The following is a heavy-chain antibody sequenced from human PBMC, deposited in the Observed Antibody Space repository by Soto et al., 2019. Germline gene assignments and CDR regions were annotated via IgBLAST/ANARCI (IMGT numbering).Heavy chain of an antibody. Sequence: GESLKISCKGSVNIFGNSWIAWVRQMLGKGLEWMGIIYPVDSETRYSPSFQGQVTFSADKSINTAYLEWNSLKASDTAIYYCARPHTVRGVIGGMDVWGQGTTVTVSS. J-gene: IGHJ6*02. CDR1: VNIFGNSW. V-gene: IGHV5-51*01. D-gene: IGHD3-10*01. CDR2: IYPVDSET. CDR3: ARPHTVRGVIGGMDV.